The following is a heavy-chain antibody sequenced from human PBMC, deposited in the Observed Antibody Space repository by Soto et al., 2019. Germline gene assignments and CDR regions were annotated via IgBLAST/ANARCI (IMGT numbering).Heavy chain of an antibody. Sequence: QVQLVQSGGEVKKPGASVKVSCKASGYTFTTYGISWVRQAPGQGLEWMGWINVYNGNTKYAQKLQGRVTMTTDTSTSTAYMELRSLISDDTAVYYCARGVGSGIYYNQDNWFDPGGQGTLVTVSS. CDR1: GYTFTTYG. CDR3: ARGVGSGIYYNQDNWFDP. J-gene: IGHJ5*02. CDR2: INVYNGNT. V-gene: IGHV1-18*01. D-gene: IGHD3-10*01.